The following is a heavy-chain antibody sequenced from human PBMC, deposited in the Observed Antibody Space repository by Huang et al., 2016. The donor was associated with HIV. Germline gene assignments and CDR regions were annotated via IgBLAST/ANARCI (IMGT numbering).Heavy chain of an antibody. CDR3: ATKTAGMDI. CDR1: TFTFGAYW. J-gene: IGHJ6*02. Sequence: VESGGRSVQPGGSIRLSCVGSTFTFGAYWMSGVGQPPGRGREWVANIKQDETEKYYVDSVKGRFNISRDNAKKVLFLEMDALRVEDTAIYFCATKTAGMDIWGQGTTVIVSS. V-gene: IGHV3-7*01. CDR2: IKQDETEK.